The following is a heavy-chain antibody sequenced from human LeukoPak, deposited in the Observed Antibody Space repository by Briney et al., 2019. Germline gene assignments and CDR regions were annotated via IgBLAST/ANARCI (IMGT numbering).Heavy chain of an antibody. V-gene: IGHV3-7*01. J-gene: IGHJ4*02. Sequence: GGSLRLSCAAAGFTFSSYWMSWVRQAPGKGLEWVANIKQDGSEKYYVDSVKGRFTISRDNSKNTLYLQMNSLRAEDTAVYYCARGHSSSWTFDYWGQGTLVTVSS. CDR1: GFTFSSYW. CDR2: IKQDGSEK. D-gene: IGHD6-13*01. CDR3: ARGHSSSWTFDY.